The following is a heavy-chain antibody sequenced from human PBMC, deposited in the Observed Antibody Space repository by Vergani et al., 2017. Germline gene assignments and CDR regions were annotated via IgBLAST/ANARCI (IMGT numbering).Heavy chain of an antibody. CDR1: GYTLTELS. CDR3: ARGGIAAALSLDY. CDR2: INAGNGNT. Sequence: QVQLVQSGAEVKKPGASVKVSCKVSGYTLTELSMHWVRQAPGKGLEWMGWINAGNGNTKYSQKFQGRVTITRDTSASTAYMELSSLRSEDTAVYYCARGGIAAALSLDYWGQGTLVTVSS. V-gene: IGHV1-3*01. J-gene: IGHJ4*02. D-gene: IGHD6-13*01.